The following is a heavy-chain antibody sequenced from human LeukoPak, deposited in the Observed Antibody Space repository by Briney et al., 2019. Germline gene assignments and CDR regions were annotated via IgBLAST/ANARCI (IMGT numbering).Heavy chain of an antibody. D-gene: IGHD2-2*02. Sequence: GGSLRLSCAASGFTFSSYSMNWVRQAPGKGLEWVSGINWNGGSTGYADSVKGRFTISRDNSKNTLYLQMNSLRAEDTAVYYCARVRYCSSTSCYRPDSFYFDYWGQGTLVTVSS. J-gene: IGHJ4*02. CDR3: ARVRYCSSTSCYRPDSFYFDY. CDR2: INWNGGST. CDR1: GFTFSSYS. V-gene: IGHV3-20*04.